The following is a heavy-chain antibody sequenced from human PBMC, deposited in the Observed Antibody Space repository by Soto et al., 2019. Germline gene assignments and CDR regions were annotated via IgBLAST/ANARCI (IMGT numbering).Heavy chain of an antibody. CDR2: ISYDGSNK. CDR1: GFTFSSYG. D-gene: IGHD3-22*01. CDR3: AKDKAPIAYYYDSSGPPGY. J-gene: IGHJ4*02. Sequence: ESGGGVVQPGRSLRLSCAASGFTFSSYGMHWVRQAPGKGLEWVAVISYDGSNKYYADSVKGRFTISRDNSKNTLYLQMNSLRAEDTAVYYCAKDKAPIAYYYDSSGPPGYWGQGTLVTVSS. V-gene: IGHV3-30*18.